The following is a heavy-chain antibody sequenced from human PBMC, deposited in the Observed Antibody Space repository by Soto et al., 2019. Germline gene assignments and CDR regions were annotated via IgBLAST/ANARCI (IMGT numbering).Heavy chain of an antibody. J-gene: IGHJ6*02. Sequence: SETLSLTCAVYGGSFSGYYWSWIRQPPGKGLEWIGEINHSGSTNYNPSLKSRVTISVDTSKNQFSLKLSSVTAADTAVYYCARGSPYLSRSIAARPGHEGPWGYYYGMDVWGQGTTVTVSS. CDR1: GGSFSGYY. CDR3: ARGSPYLSRSIAARPGHEGPWGYYYGMDV. CDR2: INHSGST. D-gene: IGHD6-6*01. V-gene: IGHV4-34*01.